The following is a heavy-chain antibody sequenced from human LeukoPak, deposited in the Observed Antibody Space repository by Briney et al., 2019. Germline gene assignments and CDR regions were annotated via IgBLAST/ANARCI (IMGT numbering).Heavy chain of an antibody. CDR3: ARGRYYDYIWGSYRERGIFDY. V-gene: IGHV1-8*01. Sequence: SVKVSCKASVYTFTSYDINWVRQATGQGLEWMWWMNPNSSNTGYSQKFQGRVTMTRNTSISTAYMELSSLRSEDTAVYYCARGRYYDYIWGSYRERGIFDYWGQGTLVTVSS. CDR1: VYTFTSYD. D-gene: IGHD3-16*01. J-gene: IGHJ4*02. CDR2: MNPNSSNT.